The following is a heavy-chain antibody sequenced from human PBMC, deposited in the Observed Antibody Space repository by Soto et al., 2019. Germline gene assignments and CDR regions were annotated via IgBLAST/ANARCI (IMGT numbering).Heavy chain of an antibody. D-gene: IGHD3-10*01. CDR3: ARVTSLVRGVIDNWFDP. CDR1: GGTFSSYA. CDR2: IIPMYDPA. Sequence: QVPLVQSGAEVKKPGSSVTVSCKASGGTFSSYAIHWVRQAPGQGLEWMGGIIPMYDPAKYAQRFQGRVTITADESTTTVYMELTSLASPDTAVYYCARVTSLVRGVIDNWFDPWGHGTLVTVSS. J-gene: IGHJ5*02. V-gene: IGHV1-69*01.